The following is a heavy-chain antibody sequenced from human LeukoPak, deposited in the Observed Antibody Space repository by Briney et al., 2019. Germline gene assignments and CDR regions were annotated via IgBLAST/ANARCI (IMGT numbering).Heavy chain of an antibody. CDR1: GGSISSYY. V-gene: IGHV4-59*01. Sequence: SETLSLTCTVSGGSISSYYWSWIRQPPGKGLEWIGYIYYSGSTNYNPSLKSRVTISVDTSKNQFSLKLSSVAAADTAVYYCERGLFGVFDYWGQGTLVTVSS. J-gene: IGHJ4*02. CDR2: IYYSGST. D-gene: IGHD3-3*01. CDR3: ERGLFGVFDY.